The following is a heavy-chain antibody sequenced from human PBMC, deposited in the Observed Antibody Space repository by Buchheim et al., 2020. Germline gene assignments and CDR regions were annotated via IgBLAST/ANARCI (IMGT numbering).Heavy chain of an antibody. CDR2: ISAHNGNT. D-gene: IGHD3-3*01. Sequence: QVQLVQSGAEVRKPGSSVNVSCKASGGTFNSHAITWVRQAPGQGLEWMGWISAHNGNTNYAQKVQGRVTMTTDTSTSTAYMEVRSLRSDDTAVYYCARTLSYYDFWSGPPHFDYWGQGTL. CDR1: GGTFNSHA. V-gene: IGHV1-18*01. CDR3: ARTLSYYDFWSGPPHFDY. J-gene: IGHJ4*02.